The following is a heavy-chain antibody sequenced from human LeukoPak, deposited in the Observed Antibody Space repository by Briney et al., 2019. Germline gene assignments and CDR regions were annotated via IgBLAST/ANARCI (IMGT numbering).Heavy chain of an antibody. J-gene: IGHJ4*02. Sequence: GGSLRLSCAASGITFFSYTLNWARQAPGKGLEWVSSITGNGRYIYYADSLKGRFTISRDNAKNSLYLQMNSLRTEDTAVYYCATTPPYDILTGPSFDYWGQGTLVSVSS. CDR2: ITGNGRYI. CDR3: ATTPPYDILTGPSFDY. V-gene: IGHV3-21*01. CDR1: GITFFSYT. D-gene: IGHD3-9*01.